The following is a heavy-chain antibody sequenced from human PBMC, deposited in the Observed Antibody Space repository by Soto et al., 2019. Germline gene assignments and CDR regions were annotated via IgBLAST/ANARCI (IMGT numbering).Heavy chain of an antibody. CDR1: GYTFTSYT. D-gene: IGHD3-10*01. V-gene: IGHV1-3*01. J-gene: IGHJ6*02. CDR2: INAGNGNT. Sequence: QVQLVQSGAEVKKPGASVKVSCKASGYTFTSYTMHWVRQAPGQRLEWMGWINAGNGNTKYSQKFQGRVTITRDTSASTAYMELSSLRSEDTAVYYCAMIWFEYAYAGMDVWGQGTTVTVSS. CDR3: AMIWFEYAYAGMDV.